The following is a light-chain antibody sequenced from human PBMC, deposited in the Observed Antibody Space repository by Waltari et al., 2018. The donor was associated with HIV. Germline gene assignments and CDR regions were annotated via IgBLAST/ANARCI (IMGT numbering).Light chain of an antibody. V-gene: IGKV4-1*01. Sequence: DIVMTQSPDSLAVSLGERATINCKSSQSVLYSSKNKNYLAWYQQKPGQPPKLLIYWASTRESGVPDRFSGSGSGTDFTLTISSLQAEDVAVYYCQQYYSTPRPFGQGTKVEIK. CDR3: QQYYSTPRP. CDR2: WAS. CDR1: QSVLYSSKNKNY. J-gene: IGKJ1*01.